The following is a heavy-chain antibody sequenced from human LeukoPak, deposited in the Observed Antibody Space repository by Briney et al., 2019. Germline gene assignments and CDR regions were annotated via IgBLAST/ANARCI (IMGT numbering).Heavy chain of an antibody. Sequence: GGSLRLSCAASGFTFSSYAMSWVRQAPGKGLEWVSAISGSGGSTYYADSVKGQFTISRDNSKNTLYLQMNSLRAEDTAVYYCAKKWGVYSAYYYYMDVWGKGTTVTVSS. D-gene: IGHD1-26*01. CDR2: ISGSGGST. J-gene: IGHJ6*03. CDR1: GFTFSSYA. CDR3: AKKWGVYSAYYYYMDV. V-gene: IGHV3-23*01.